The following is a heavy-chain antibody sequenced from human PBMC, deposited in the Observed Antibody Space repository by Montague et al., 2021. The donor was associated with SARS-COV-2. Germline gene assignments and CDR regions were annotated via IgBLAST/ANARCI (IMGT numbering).Heavy chain of an antibody. CDR1: GFTFSSYA. CDR2: ISYDGSNK. J-gene: IGHJ6*03. V-gene: IGHV3-30-3*01. D-gene: IGHD2-2*01. CDR3: ATGGNQLLLFHYYYYRDV. Sequence: SLRLSCAASGFTFSSYAMHWVRQAPGKGLEWVAVISYDGSNKYYADSVKGRFTISRDNSKNTLYLQMNSLRAEDTAVYYCATGGNQLLLFHYYYYRDVWGKGTTVTVSS.